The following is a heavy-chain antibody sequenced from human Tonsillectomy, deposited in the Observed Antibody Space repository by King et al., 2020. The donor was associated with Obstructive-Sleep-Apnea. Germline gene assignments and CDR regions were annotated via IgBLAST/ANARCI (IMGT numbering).Heavy chain of an antibody. D-gene: IGHD2-2*01. CDR2: IKSKTYGGTT. J-gene: IGHJ6*02. CDR3: TTPPEGYCSSTSCYYYGMDV. V-gene: IGHV3-15*01. CDR1: GFTFSNAW. Sequence: VQLVESGGGLVKPGGSLRLSCAASGFTFSNAWRSWVRQAPGKGLELVGRIKSKTYGGTTDYAAPVKGRYTISRDDSKNTLYLQMNSLKTEDTAVYYCTTPPEGYCSSTSCYYYGMDVWGQGTTVTVSS.